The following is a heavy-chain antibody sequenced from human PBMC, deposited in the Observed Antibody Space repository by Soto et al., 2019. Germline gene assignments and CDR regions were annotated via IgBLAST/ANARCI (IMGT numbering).Heavy chain of an antibody. J-gene: IGHJ6*04. CDR1: GFIVSSKY. V-gene: IGHV3-66*01. Sequence: EVHLVESGGGLVQPGGSLRLSCAASGFIVSSKYMSWVRQAPGKGLEWVSLIQSGGSTYYAGSVKGRLTISRDNSENKLFLQMNSMRVEDTAMYYCTRDDVYCSSGGCYGVPMDVCVKGATVTVSA. CDR2: IQSGGST. CDR3: TRDDVYCSSGGCYGVPMDV. D-gene: IGHD2-15*01.